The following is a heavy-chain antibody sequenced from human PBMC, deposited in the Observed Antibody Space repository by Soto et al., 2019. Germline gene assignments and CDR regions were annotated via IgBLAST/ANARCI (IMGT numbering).Heavy chain of an antibody. J-gene: IGHJ4*02. CDR2: ITGGNT. D-gene: IGHD2-21*01. V-gene: IGHV3-23*01. CDR1: GFTFGTYG. CDR3: AKEKERGGSDSDFYS. Sequence: EVQLLESGGGLIQPGGSLRLSCEASGFTFGTYGMGWVRQAPGKGLEWVSTITGGNTYYAASVRGRCTISRDNYKNTLDLQMSRLGDEDPAVYYCAKEKERGGSDSDFYSWGQGTLVTLSS.